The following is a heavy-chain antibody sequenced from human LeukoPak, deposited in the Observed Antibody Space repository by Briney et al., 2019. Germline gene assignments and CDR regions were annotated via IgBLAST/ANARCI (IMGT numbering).Heavy chain of an antibody. CDR1: GFTFSSYA. V-gene: IGHV3-30-3*01. CDR3: ARGEYSISSAPDY. D-gene: IGHD6-6*01. Sequence: GGSLRLSCAASGFTFSSYAMHWVRQAPGKGLEWVAVISYDGSNKYYADSVKGRFTISRDNSKNTLYLQMNSLRAEDTAVYYCARGEYSISSAPDYWGQGTLVTVSS. CDR2: ISYDGSNK. J-gene: IGHJ4*02.